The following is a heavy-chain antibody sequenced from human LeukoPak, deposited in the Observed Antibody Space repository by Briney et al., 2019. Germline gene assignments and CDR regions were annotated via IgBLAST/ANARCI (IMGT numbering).Heavy chain of an antibody. V-gene: IGHV4-39*01. D-gene: IGHD3-3*01. J-gene: IGHJ4*02. Sequence: PSETLSLTCTVSGGSISSSSYYWGWIRQPPGKGLEWIGSIYYSGNTYYNPSLKSRVTISVDTSKNQFSLKLSSVTAADTAVYYCASITLRVLDYWGQGTLVTVSS. CDR2: IYYSGNT. CDR1: GGSISSSSYY. CDR3: ASITLRVLDY.